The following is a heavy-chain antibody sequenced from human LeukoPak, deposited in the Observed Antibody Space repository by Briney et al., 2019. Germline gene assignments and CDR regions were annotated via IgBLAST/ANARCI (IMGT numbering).Heavy chain of an antibody. J-gene: IGHJ4*02. Sequence: ASVKVSCKASGYTFTGYYMHWVRQAPGQGLEWMGWINPNSGGTNYAQKFQGRVTMTRDTSISPAYMELSRLRSDDTAVYYCARGYSSSDNLAGWGQGTLVTVSS. CDR3: ARGYSSSDNLAG. D-gene: IGHD6-13*01. V-gene: IGHV1-2*02. CDR1: GYTFTGYY. CDR2: INPNSGGT.